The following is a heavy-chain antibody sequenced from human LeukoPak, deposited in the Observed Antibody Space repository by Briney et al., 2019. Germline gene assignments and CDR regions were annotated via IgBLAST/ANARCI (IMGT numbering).Heavy chain of an antibody. CDR2: IDSSGGSK. Sequence: PGGSLRLSCAASGFTLSNYEINWVRQAPGKGLEWLSYIDSSGGSKFYADSVTGRFTVSRDNAKNSLYLQLNSLRVEDTALYYCARETPTIKGDAFGIWGQGTMVTVSS. D-gene: IGHD5-12*01. CDR1: GFTLSNYE. CDR3: ARETPTIKGDAFGI. V-gene: IGHV3-48*03. J-gene: IGHJ3*02.